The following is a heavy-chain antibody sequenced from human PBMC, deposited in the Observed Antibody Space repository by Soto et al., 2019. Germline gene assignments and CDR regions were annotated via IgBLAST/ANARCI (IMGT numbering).Heavy chain of an antibody. Sequence: PGGSLLVACVAPGFTFSNYLMHWVRQAPGKGLMWVARITDDGSGASYADSVKGGFTISRDNAKNTLYLQMNSLRAEDTAVYYCAGITKGDLIYWGQGTLVTVSS. V-gene: IGHV3-74*01. CDR3: AGITKGDLIY. CDR2: ITDDGSGA. CDR1: GFTFSNYL. J-gene: IGHJ4*02. D-gene: IGHD1-26*01.